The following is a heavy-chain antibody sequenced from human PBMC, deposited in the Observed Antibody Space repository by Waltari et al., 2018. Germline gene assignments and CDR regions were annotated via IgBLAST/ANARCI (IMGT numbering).Heavy chain of an antibody. V-gene: IGHV1-24*01. Sequence: QVQLVQSGAEVKKPGASVKVSCKVSGYTITELSMHWVRQAHGKGLEWMGGIAPEDGETIYARKFQSRVTMTEDTSTDTAYMELSSLRSEDTAVYYCATDVWELGMGLVYWGQGTLVTVSS. D-gene: IGHD1-26*01. CDR3: ATDVWELGMGLVY. CDR2: IAPEDGET. J-gene: IGHJ4*02. CDR1: GYTITELS.